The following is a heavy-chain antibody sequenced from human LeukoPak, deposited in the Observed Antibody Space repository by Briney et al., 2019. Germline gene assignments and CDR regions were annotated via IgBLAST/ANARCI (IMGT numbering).Heavy chain of an antibody. Sequence: ASVKVSCKGSGYTFTSYDINWVRQATGQGLEWMGWMNPNSGNTGYAQKFQGRVTMTRNTSISTAYIELSSLRSEDTAVYYCARGWLQFEVSPPDYWGQGTLVTVSS. CDR2: MNPNSGNT. CDR3: ARGWLQFEVSPPDY. D-gene: IGHD5-24*01. V-gene: IGHV1-8*01. CDR1: GYTFTSYD. J-gene: IGHJ4*02.